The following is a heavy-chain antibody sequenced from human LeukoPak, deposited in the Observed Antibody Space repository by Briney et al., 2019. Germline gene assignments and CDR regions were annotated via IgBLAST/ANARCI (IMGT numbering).Heavy chain of an antibody. CDR1: GGTFSSYA. D-gene: IGHD4-17*01. J-gene: IGHJ4*02. CDR2: IIPILGIA. Sequence: ASVKVSCKASGGTFSSYAISWVRQAPGQGLEWMGRIIPILGIAIYAQKFQGRVTITADKSTSTAYMELSSLRSEDTAVYYCARVGSTVTNPVDYWGQGTLVTVSS. CDR3: ARVGSTVTNPVDY. V-gene: IGHV1-69*04.